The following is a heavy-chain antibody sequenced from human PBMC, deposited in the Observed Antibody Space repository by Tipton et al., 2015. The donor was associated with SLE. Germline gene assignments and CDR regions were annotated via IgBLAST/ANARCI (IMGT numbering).Heavy chain of an antibody. V-gene: IGHV4-34*01. D-gene: IGHD2-2*01. CDR2: INHSGST. CDR1: GGAFSGYF. Sequence: LRLSCAVYGGAFSGYFWSWIRQPPGKGLGWIGEINHSGSTNYNPSLKSRVTISVDTSKNQFSLKLSSVTAADTAVYYCARGTGGGSTSTSLWVMDVWGKGTTVTVSS. CDR3: ARGTGGGSTSTSLWVMDV. J-gene: IGHJ6*03.